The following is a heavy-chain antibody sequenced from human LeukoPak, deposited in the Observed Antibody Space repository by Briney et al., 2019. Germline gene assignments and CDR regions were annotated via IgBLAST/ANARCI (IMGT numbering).Heavy chain of an antibody. CDR1: GGSINNYY. D-gene: IGHD6-6*01. Sequence: SETLSLTCTVSGGSINNYYWSWIRQPAGKALEWIGHIYSDGRTNYNPSLQSRVTMSVDTSSSHLSLVLTSVTAADTAVYYCASDRLGSSSPTYFYYYRDVWGRGTTVIVSS. CDR2: IYSDGRT. V-gene: IGHV4-4*07. J-gene: IGHJ6*03. CDR3: ASDRLGSSSPTYFYYYRDV.